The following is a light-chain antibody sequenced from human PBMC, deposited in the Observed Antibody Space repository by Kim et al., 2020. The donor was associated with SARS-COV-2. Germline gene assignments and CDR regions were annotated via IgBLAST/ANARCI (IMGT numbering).Light chain of an antibody. CDR2: RDS. V-gene: IGLV3-9*01. CDR3: QVWDSSTV. CDR1: NIGSKN. Sequence: SYELTQPLSVSVALGQTARITCGGNNIGSKNVHWYQQKPGQAPVQVIYRDSNRPSGIPERFSGSNSGNTATLTISRAQAGDEADYYCQVWDSSTVFGGGT. J-gene: IGLJ3*02.